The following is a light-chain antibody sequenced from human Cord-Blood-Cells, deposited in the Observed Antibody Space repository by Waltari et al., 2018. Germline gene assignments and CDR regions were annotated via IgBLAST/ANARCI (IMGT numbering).Light chain of an antibody. J-gene: IGKJ2*01. CDR3: QQSYSTPYT. V-gene: IGKV1-39*01. CDR2: AAS. CDR1: QSISSY. Sequence: DIQMTQSPSSLSASVGDRVTITCRASQSISSYLNWYQQKPGKAPKLLIYAASSLQSGVPSLVRRPFAPPCVPLPLPLLPPSAFSPSSFQQSYSTPYTFGQGTKLEIK.